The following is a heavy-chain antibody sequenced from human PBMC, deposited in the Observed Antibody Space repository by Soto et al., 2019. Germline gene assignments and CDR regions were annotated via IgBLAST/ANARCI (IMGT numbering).Heavy chain of an antibody. Sequence: EVQLVESGGGLVKPGGSLRLSCAASGFTFSNAWMSWVRQAPGKGLEWVGRIKSKTDGGTTDYAAPVKGRFTISRDDSNNTLYLQMNSLKTEDTAVYYCTTSWYSSSWNDAFDIWGQGTMFTVSS. CDR1: GFTFSNAW. CDR2: IKSKTDGGTT. J-gene: IGHJ3*02. V-gene: IGHV3-15*01. CDR3: TTSWYSSSWNDAFDI. D-gene: IGHD6-13*01.